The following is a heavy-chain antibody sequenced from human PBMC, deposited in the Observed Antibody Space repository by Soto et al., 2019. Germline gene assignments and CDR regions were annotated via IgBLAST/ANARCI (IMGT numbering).Heavy chain of an antibody. J-gene: IGHJ2*01. CDR2: ISGYNGNT. CDR3: AGEVRGGTYPWFFDL. Sequence: QGQLVQSGAEVKKPGASVNVSCKASGYTSSIYGISWVRQAPGQGLEWMAWISGYNGNTKYAQKFQGRVPRATDTTTTGGYMGLRSLRSDDSAVYYCAGEVRGGTYPWFFDLWGRGTLVTVSS. CDR1: GYTSSIYG. V-gene: IGHV1-18*04. D-gene: IGHD1-26*01.